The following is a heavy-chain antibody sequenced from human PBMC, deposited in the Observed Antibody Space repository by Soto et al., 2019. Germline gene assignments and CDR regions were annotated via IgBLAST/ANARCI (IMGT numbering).Heavy chain of an antibody. CDR2: IYWDDDK. Sequence: QITLKESGPTLVKPTQTLTLTCTFSGFSLSTYGVGVGWIRQPPGKALEWLALIYWDDDKRYSPSLKSRLTITMDTSKYQVILTKTNMDPVDTATYYCAHSYGVRYGVSHSVSRGHHSECFQYWGQGTLVTVSS. CDR3: AHSYGVRYGVSHSVSRGHHSECFQY. D-gene: IGHD3-22*01. J-gene: IGHJ1*01. V-gene: IGHV2-5*02. CDR1: GFSLSTYGVG.